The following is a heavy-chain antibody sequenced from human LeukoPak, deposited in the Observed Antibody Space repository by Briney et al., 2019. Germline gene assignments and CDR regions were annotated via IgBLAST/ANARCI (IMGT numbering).Heavy chain of an antibody. Sequence: GGSLRLSCAASGFTFSSYAMSWVRQAPGKGLEWVSGISGSGSSTYYADSVKGRFTISRDNSKDTLNLQMNSLRAEDTAVYYCANHSDTAMVYAYWGQGTLVTVSS. D-gene: IGHD5-18*01. V-gene: IGHV3-23*01. J-gene: IGHJ4*02. CDR3: ANHSDTAMVYAY. CDR1: GFTFSSYA. CDR2: ISGSGSST.